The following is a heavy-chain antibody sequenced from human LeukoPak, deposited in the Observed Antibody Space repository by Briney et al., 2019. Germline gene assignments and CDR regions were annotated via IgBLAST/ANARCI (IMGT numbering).Heavy chain of an antibody. CDR3: WRGLDPHFGGGN. D-gene: IGHD6-19*01. V-gene: IGHV1-46*01. Sequence: ASVKVSCKASGSTFTSYYMYWVRQAPGPGLERMGIINPSGGSTSYAEKSQGRVTITREMYTRTVYMELSSLRSEDTAVYYCWRGLDPHFGGGNWGQGTLVTVSS. CDR1: GSTFTSYY. J-gene: IGHJ1*01. CDR2: INPSGGST.